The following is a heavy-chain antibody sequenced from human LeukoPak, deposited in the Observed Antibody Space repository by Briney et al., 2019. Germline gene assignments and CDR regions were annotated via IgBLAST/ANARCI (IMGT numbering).Heavy chain of an antibody. J-gene: IGHJ3*02. CDR2: IKQDGSEK. V-gene: IGHV3-7*01. Sequence: GGSLRLSCAASGFTFSSYWLSWVRQAPGKGLEWVANIKQDGSEKYYVDSVKGRFTISRDNAKNSLYLQMNSLRAEDTAVYYCARYTMMGAFDIWGQGTMVTVSS. CDR1: GFTFSSYW. CDR3: ARYTMMGAFDI. D-gene: IGHD3-22*01.